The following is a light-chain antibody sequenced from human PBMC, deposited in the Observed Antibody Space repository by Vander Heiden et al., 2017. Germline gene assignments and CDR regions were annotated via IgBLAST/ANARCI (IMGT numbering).Light chain of an antibody. CDR3: QQAYRTPFT. Sequence: DIQMTQSPSSLSAYVGDRVTITCRASENNNSYLNWYQQKPGKAPKLLIYSASSLQSGVPSRFSGSGSGTDFTLTISSLQPEDFATYYCQQAYRTPFTFGPGTTVDFK. V-gene: IGKV1-39*01. CDR2: SAS. CDR1: ENNNSY. J-gene: IGKJ3*01.